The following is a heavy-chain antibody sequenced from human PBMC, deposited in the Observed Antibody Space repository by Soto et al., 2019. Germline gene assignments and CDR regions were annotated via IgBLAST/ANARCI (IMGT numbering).Heavy chain of an antibody. CDR2: IYPGDSNA. D-gene: IGHD3-16*01. CDR3: ARLEGGNYYYGMDV. CDR1: GYSFTNYW. Sequence: GESLKISCEGSGYSFTNYWIGWVRQMPGKGLEWMGMIYPGDSNARYSPSFQGQVTISVDKSISTAYLQWSSLKASDTAMYYCARLEGGNYYYGMDVWGQGTTVTVSS. V-gene: IGHV5-51*01. J-gene: IGHJ6*02.